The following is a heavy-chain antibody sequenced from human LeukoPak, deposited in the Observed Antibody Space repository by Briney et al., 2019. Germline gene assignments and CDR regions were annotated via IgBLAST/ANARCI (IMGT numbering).Heavy chain of an antibody. V-gene: IGHV1-24*01. J-gene: IGHJ4*02. CDR3: ATEGYYDSSGYYTDY. CDR1: GYTLTELS. D-gene: IGHD3-22*01. Sequence: ASVKASCKVSGYTLTELSMHWVRQAPGKGFEWMGRFDPEKGETIYAQKFQGRVTMTEDTSTDTAYMELSSLRSEDTAVYYCATEGYYDSSGYYTDYWGQGTLVTVSS. CDR2: FDPEKGET.